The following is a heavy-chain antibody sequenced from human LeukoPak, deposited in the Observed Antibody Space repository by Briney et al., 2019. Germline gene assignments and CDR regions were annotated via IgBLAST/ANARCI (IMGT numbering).Heavy chain of an antibody. CDR1: GFTFSSYW. D-gene: IGHD3-3*01. CDR2: INSDGSST. V-gene: IGHV3-74*01. CDR3: ARGPPGFWSVMDV. J-gene: IGHJ6*03. Sequence: GXXLRLSCAASGFTFSSYWMHWVRQAPGKGLVWVSRINSDGSSTSYADSVKGRFTISRDNAKNTLYLQMNSLRAEDTAVYYCARGPPGFWSVMDVWGKGTTVTVSS.